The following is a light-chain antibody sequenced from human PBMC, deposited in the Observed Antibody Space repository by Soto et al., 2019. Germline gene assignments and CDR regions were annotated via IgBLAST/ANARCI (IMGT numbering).Light chain of an antibody. V-gene: IGKV1-6*01. Sequence: AIQLTQSLSSLSASVGDSVTITCRASQGIRDDLAWFQQSPGKAPKVLIYATANLQSGVPSRFSGSGSGTDFTLTISSLQPEDFATYYCLQHYDFPPTFGQGTKVE. CDR1: QGIRDD. CDR2: ATA. J-gene: IGKJ1*01. CDR3: LQHYDFPPT.